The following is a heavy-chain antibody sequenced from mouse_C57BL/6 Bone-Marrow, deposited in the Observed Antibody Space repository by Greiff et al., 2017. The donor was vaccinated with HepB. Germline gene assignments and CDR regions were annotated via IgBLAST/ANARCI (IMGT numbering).Heavy chain of an antibody. CDR2: IDPSDSYT. D-gene: IGHD1-1*01. CDR1: GYTFTSYW. CDR3: ARSLRYY. Sequence: VQLQQPGAELVMPGASVKLSCKASGYTFTSYWMHWVKQRPGQGLEWIGEIDPSDSYTNYNQKFKGKSTLTVDKSSSTAYMQLSSLTSEDTAIYYCARSLRYYWGQGTTLTVSS. J-gene: IGHJ2*01. V-gene: IGHV1-69*01.